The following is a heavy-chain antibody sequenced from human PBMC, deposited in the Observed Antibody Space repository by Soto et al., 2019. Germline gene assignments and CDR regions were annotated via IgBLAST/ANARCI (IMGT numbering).Heavy chain of an antibody. CDR1: GGPLCRSIL. CDR3: ARKSYGSGSYYGDWFDP. V-gene: IGHV4-4*02. CDR2: IYHSGST. D-gene: IGHD3-10*01. J-gene: IGHJ5*02. Sequence: SETPSLTSAVSGGPLCRSILWSCVRHPPGKGLEWIGEIYHSGSTNYNPSLKSRVTISVDKSKNQFSLKLSSVTAADTAVYYCARKSYGSGSYYGDWFDPWGQGTLVTVS.